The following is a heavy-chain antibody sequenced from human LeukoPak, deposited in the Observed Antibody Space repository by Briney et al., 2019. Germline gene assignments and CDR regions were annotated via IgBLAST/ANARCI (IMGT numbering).Heavy chain of an antibody. Sequence: SETLSLTCTVSGGSISGYYWSWIRQPAGKGLEWIGRIYTSGSTNYNPSLNSRVTMSVDTSKNQFSLKLSSVTAADTAVYYVXXXXXXXYDXSALANAFDIWGQGTMVTVSS. CDR1: GGSISGYY. D-gene: IGHD3-22*01. CDR2: IYTSGST. CDR3: XXXXXXXYDXSALANAFDI. J-gene: IGHJ3*02. V-gene: IGHV4-4*07.